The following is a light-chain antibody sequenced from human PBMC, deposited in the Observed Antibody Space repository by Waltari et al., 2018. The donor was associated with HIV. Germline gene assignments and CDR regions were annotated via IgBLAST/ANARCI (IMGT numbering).Light chain of an antibody. CDR1: QSIGRW. CDR2: EAS. Sequence: DMQMTQSPSTLSASVGDRVTITCRASQSIGRWLAWYQQKPGKAPKLLIYEASSLESGVPSRFSGGGSGTEFTLTISSLQPDDFATYYCQQYNGYSRKTFGQGTKVEIK. J-gene: IGKJ1*01. V-gene: IGKV1-5*03. CDR3: QQYNGYSRKT.